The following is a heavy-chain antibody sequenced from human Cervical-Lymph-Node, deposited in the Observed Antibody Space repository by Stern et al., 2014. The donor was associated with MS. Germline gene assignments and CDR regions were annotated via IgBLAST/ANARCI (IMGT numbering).Heavy chain of an antibody. CDR2: ISYDGSNK. J-gene: IGHJ4*02. D-gene: IGHD4-17*01. CDR1: GFTFSSYG. CDR3: AKEGGDYD. V-gene: IGHV3-30*18. Sequence: QLVDSGGGVVQPGRSLRLSCAASGFTFSSYGMHWVRQAPGKGLEGVAVISYDGSNKYYADSVKGRFTISRDNSKNTLYLQMNSLRAEDTAVYYCAKEGGDYDWGQGTLVTVSS.